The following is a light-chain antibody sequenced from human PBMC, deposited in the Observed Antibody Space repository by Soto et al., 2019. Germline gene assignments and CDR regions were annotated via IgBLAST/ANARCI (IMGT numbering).Light chain of an antibody. V-gene: IGKV3-15*01. CDR3: QQYYAYPRLI. J-gene: IGKJ4*01. Sequence: EIVMTQSPATLSVSPGERATLSCRASRNINRKLAWYQQKPGQAPRLLISGASTRATGIPARFSGSGSGTEFTLTISSLQSEDFAVYYCQQYYAYPRLIFGGGTKVEIK. CDR1: RNINRK. CDR2: GAS.